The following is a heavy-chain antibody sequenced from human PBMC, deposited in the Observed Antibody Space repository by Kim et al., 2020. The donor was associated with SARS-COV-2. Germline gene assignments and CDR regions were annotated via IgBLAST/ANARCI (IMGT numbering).Heavy chain of an antibody. CDR1: GFTFSSYG. CDR3: AKEGYFDWSYYFDY. D-gene: IGHD3-9*01. J-gene: IGHJ4*02. CDR2: ISYDGSNK. V-gene: IGHV3-30*18. Sequence: GGSLRLSCAASGFTFSSYGMHWVRQAPGKGLEWVAVISYDGSNKYYADSVKGRFTISRDNSKNTLYLQMNSLRAEDTAVYYCAKEGYFDWSYYFDYWGQGTLVTVSS.